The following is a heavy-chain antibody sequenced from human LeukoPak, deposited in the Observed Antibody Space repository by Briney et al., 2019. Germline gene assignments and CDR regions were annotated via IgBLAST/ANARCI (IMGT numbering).Heavy chain of an antibody. J-gene: IGHJ5*01. Sequence: GASLRLSCAASGFTLSSCSITWVRRAPGSGLDAVSTIRANGGGTHYAESLRGRFTISRDNSKSTVYLQMNSLSAEDTAIYYCSKGQELDDGVFESWGRGTLVTVSS. CDR2: IRANGGGT. CDR3: SKGQELDDGVFES. V-gene: IGHV3-23*01. D-gene: IGHD1-1*01. CDR1: GFTLSSCS.